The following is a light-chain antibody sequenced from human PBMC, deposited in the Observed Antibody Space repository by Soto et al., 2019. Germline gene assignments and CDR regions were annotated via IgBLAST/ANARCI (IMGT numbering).Light chain of an antibody. CDR1: QSIRSNY. J-gene: IGKJ5*01. CDR2: GAY. CDR3: QQRHMWPIT. V-gene: IGKV3D-20*02. Sequence: EVVLTTSKGTLSLSPGERATLSCRATQSIRSNYLAWYQQEPGQAPRLLIHGAYTRATGIPPRFSGSGSGTDFTLTISSLEPEDSAVYYCQQRHMWPITFGQGTRLEIK.